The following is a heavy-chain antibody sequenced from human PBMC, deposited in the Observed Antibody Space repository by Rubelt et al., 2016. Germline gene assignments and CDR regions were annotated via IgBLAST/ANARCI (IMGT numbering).Heavy chain of an antibody. V-gene: IGHV4-34*01. CDR3: AVGRFLEWFDY. CDR1: GGSFSGYY. CDR2: INHSGST. Sequence: QLQLQQWGAGLLKPSETLSLTCAVYGGSFSGYYWSWIRQPPGKGLEWIGEINHSGSTNYNPSLKSRVTISVDTSKNQFSLKLSSVTAADTAVYYCAVGRFLEWFDYWGQGTLVTVSS. D-gene: IGHD3-3*01. J-gene: IGHJ4*02.